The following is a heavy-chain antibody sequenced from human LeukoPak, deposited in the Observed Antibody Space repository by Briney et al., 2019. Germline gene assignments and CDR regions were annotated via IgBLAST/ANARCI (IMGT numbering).Heavy chain of an antibody. V-gene: IGHV3-7*01. J-gene: IGHJ5*02. CDR3: ASLLVPAAILDWFDP. CDR1: GFTFSSYW. Sequence: GGSLRLSCAASGFTFSSYWMSWVRQAPGKGLEWVANIKQDGSEKYYVDSVKGRFTISRDNAKNSLYLLMNSLRAEDTAVYYCASLLVPAAILDWFDPWGQGTLVTVSS. D-gene: IGHD2-2*01. CDR2: IKQDGSEK.